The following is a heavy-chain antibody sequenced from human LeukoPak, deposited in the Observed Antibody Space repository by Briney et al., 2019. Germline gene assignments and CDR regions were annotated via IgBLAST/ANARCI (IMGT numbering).Heavy chain of an antibody. D-gene: IGHD3-22*01. V-gene: IGHV6-1*01. J-gene: IGHJ4*02. Sequence: SQTLSLTCAISGDSVSSNSASWNWIRQSPSRGLEWLGRTYYRPKWRNDYAVSVKSRITISPDTSKNQFSLQLNSATPEDTAVYYCARGTGDSCKDWGLGTLVTVSS. CDR1: GDSVSSNSAS. CDR3: ARGTGDSCKD. CDR2: TYYRPKWRN.